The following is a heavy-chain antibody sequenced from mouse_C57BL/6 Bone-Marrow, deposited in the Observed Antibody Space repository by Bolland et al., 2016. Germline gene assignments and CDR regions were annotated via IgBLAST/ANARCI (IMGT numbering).Heavy chain of an antibody. D-gene: IGHD1-1*01. J-gene: IGHJ2*01. Sequence: TEYNEKFKGKATLTSDTSSSTAYMQLSSLTSEDSAIYFCARGDTTDYFDYWGQGTT. V-gene: IGHV1-58*01. CDR2: T. CDR3: ARGDTTDYFDY.